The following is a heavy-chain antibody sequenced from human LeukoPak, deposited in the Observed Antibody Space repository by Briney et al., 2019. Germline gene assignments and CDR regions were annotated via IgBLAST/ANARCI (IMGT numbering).Heavy chain of an antibody. CDR1: GFTFSNYW. J-gene: IGHJ4*02. D-gene: IGHD3-22*01. V-gene: IGHV3-7*03. CDR2: ISQDGSGK. Sequence: GGSLRLSCGASGFTFSNYWMSWVRQAPGKGLEWVINISQDGSGKNYADSVKGRFTISRDNAKNSLYLQMNSLRAEDTAVYYCATPLDYYDSSGYHQGGDWGQGTLVTVSS. CDR3: ATPLDYYDSSGYHQGGD.